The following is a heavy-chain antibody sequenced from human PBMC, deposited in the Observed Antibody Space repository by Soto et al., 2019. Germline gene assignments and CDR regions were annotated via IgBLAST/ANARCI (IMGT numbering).Heavy chain of an antibody. J-gene: IGHJ6*02. D-gene: IGHD6-13*01. CDR2: IYPGDSDT. CDR3: ATLGYSSSWYWGYYGMDV. CDR1: GYSFTSYW. V-gene: IGHV5-51*01. Sequence: GESLKISCKGSGYSFTSYWIGWVRQMPGKGLEWMGIIYPGDSDTRYSPSFQGQVTISADKSINTAYLQWSSLKASDTAMYYCATLGYSSSWYWGYYGMDVWGQGTTVTVSS.